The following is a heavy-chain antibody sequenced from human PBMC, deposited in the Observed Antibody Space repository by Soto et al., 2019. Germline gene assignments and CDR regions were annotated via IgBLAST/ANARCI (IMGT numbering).Heavy chain of an antibody. D-gene: IGHD6-13*01. CDR3: ARDSAPGTPVYGMDV. V-gene: IGHV3-33*01. CDR2: IWYDGSNK. J-gene: IGHJ6*02. Sequence: GGSLRLSCAASGFTFSSYGMHWVRQAPGKGLEWVAVIWYDGSNKYYADSVKGRFTISRDNSKNTLYLQMNSLRGEDTAVDYCARDSAPGTPVYGMDVWGQGTTVTVSS. CDR1: GFTFSSYG.